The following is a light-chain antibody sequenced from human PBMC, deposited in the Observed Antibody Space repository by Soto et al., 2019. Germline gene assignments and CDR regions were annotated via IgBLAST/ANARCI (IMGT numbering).Light chain of an antibody. CDR1: QDIHNY. CDR3: QHYYNYPWT. Sequence: AVLLTQSPSSFSASTGDRATITCRASQDIHNYLAWYQQVTGKAPKLLLYAASILQTGVPSRFSGSGSGTDFTLTIDGLQSEDFATYFCQHYYNYPWTVGQGTTVE. V-gene: IGKV1-8*01. J-gene: IGKJ1*01. CDR2: AAS.